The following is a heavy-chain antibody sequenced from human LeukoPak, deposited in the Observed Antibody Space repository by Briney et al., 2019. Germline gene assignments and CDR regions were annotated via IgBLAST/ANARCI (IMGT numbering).Heavy chain of an antibody. Sequence: GRSLRLPCAASGFTFSSYAMHWVRQAPGKGLEWVAVISYDAYREYHADSVKGRFTISRDNSKNTLYLQMNSLRVEDTAVYYCARDFSGASRIDYWGQGTLVTVSS. J-gene: IGHJ4*02. CDR1: GFTFSSYA. V-gene: IGHV3-30-3*01. CDR2: ISYDAYRE. D-gene: IGHD4/OR15-4a*01. CDR3: ARDFSGASRIDY.